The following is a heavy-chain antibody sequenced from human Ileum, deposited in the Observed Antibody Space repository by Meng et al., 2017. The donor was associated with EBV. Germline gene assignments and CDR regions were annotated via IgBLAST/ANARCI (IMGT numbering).Heavy chain of an antibody. Sequence: RQESGPGLVKPSETLSLTCTVSGASISSTPYYWGWIRQPPGKGLEWIGNIFNSGSTSYSPSLKSRVTISVDTSKNQFSLKLSSVTAADTAVYYCARDYSSSWYSGGFFKYWGQGILVTVSS. CDR2: IFNSGST. CDR3: ARDYSSSWYSGGFFKY. J-gene: IGHJ1*01. D-gene: IGHD6-13*01. CDR1: GASISSTPYY. V-gene: IGHV4-39*07.